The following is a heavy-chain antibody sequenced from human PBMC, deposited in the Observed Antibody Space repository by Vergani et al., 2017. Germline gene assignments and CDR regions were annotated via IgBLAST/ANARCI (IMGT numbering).Heavy chain of an antibody. CDR1: GGSVSSGSYY. V-gene: IGHV4-61*10. CDR2: IYYSGST. J-gene: IGHJ6*03. D-gene: IGHD1-14*01. CDR3: AREGRNNYYYYMDV. Sequence: QVQLQESGPGLVKPSETLSLTCTVSGGSVSSGSYYWSWIRQPAGKGLEWIGYIYYSGSTNYNPSLKSRVTIAVDTSKNQFSLKLISVTAADTAVYYCAREGRNNYYYYMDVWGKGTTVTVSS.